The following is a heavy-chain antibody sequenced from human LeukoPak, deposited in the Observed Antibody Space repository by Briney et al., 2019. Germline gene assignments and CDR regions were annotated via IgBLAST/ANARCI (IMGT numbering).Heavy chain of an antibody. D-gene: IGHD3-22*01. CDR2: ISGSGGRT. V-gene: IGHV3-23*01. J-gene: IGHJ3*02. CDR1: GLTFSSCA. CDR3: ARDHDDSSGYYYAPHHDAFDI. Sequence: GGSLRLSCAASGLTFSSCAMSWVRQAPGKGLEWVSSISGSGGRTYYADSVKGRFTISRDNAKNSLYLQMNSLRAEDTAVYYCARDHDDSSGYYYAPHHDAFDIWGQGTMVTVSS.